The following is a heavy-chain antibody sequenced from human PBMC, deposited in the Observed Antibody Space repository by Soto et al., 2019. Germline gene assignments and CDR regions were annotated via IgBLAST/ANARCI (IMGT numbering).Heavy chain of an antibody. Sequence: GESLKISCKGSGYSFTSYWIGWVRQMPGKGLEWMGIIYPGDSDTRYGPSFQGQVTISADKSISTAYLQWSSLKASDTAMYYCAGSTYYYDSSGYWSAFDIWGQGTMVTVSS. J-gene: IGHJ3*02. D-gene: IGHD3-22*01. V-gene: IGHV5-51*01. CDR3: AGSTYYYDSSGYWSAFDI. CDR2: IYPGDSDT. CDR1: GYSFTSYW.